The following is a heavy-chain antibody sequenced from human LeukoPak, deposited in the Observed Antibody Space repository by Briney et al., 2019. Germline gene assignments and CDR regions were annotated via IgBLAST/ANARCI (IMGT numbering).Heavy chain of an antibody. CDR3: ARGDYYGSGSEPYYYYYYMDV. V-gene: IGHV1-2*02. J-gene: IGHJ6*03. CDR1: GYTFTGYY. Sequence: GASVTVSCKASGYTFTGYYMHWVRQAPGQGLEWGGWINPNSGGTNYAQKFQGRVTMTRDTSNSTAYMELSRLRSDDTAVYYCARGDYYGSGSEPYYYYYYMDVWGKGTTVTVSS. CDR2: INPNSGGT. D-gene: IGHD3-10*01.